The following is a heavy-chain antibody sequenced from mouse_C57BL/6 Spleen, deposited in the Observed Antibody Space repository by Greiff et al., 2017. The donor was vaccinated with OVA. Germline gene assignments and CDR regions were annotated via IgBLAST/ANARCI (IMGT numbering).Heavy chain of an antibody. J-gene: IGHJ3*01. V-gene: IGHV1-64*01. CDR2: IHPNSGST. Sequence: VQLQQPGAELVKPGASVKLSCKASGYTFTSYWMHWVKQRPGQGLEWIGMIHPNSGSTNYNEKFKSKATLTVDKSSSTAYMQLSSLTSEDSAVYYCARDYDRAWFAYWGQGTLVTVSA. CDR3: ARDYDRAWFAY. D-gene: IGHD2-4*01. CDR1: GYTFTSYW.